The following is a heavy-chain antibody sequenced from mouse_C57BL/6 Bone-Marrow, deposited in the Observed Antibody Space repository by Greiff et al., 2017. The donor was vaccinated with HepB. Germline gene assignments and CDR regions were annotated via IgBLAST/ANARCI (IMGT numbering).Heavy chain of an antibody. V-gene: IGHV1-15*01. CDR1: GYTFTDYE. CDR2: IDPETGGT. D-gene: IGHD1-1*01. CDR3: TRVYYYGRKDY. J-gene: IGHJ2*01. Sequence: VQLVESGAELVRPGASVTLSCKASGYTFTDYEMHWVKQTPVHGLEWIGAIDPETGGTAYNQKFKGKAILTADKSSSTAYMELRSLTSEDSAVYYCTRVYYYGRKDYWGQGTTLTVSS.